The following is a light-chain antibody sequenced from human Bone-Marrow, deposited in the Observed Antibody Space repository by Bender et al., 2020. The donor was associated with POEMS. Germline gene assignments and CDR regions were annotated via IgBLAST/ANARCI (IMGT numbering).Light chain of an antibody. CDR2: EDN. CDR1: TSDVGTYKL. Sequence: QSALTQPASVSGSPGQSITISCTGTTSDVGTYKLVSWYQQFPGKAPKIVIYEDNKRPAGVSNRFSGSASGNTASLTISRLEADDEADYYCCSYAGSSSWLFGGGTKVTV. V-gene: IGLV2-23*01. J-gene: IGLJ3*02. CDR3: CSYAGSSSWL.